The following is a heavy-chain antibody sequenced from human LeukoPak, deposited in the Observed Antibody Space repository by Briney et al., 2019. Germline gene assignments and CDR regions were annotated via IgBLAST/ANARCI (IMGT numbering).Heavy chain of an antibody. CDR3: VPSANYYYFDY. CDR2: INPKSGGT. CDR1: GYTFTNYY. Sequence: ASVKVSCKTSGYTFTNYYMHWVRQGPGLGFEWMGWINPKSGGTSYPQKFQGRLTMTRDTSISTAYMELSRLGSDDTAVYYCVPSANYYYFDYWGQGTLVTVSS. J-gene: IGHJ4*02. D-gene: IGHD1-26*01. V-gene: IGHV1-2*02.